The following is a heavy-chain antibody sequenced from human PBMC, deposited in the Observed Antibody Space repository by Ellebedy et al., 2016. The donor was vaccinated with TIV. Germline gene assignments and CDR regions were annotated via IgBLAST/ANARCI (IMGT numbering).Heavy chain of an antibody. V-gene: IGHV1-2*02. D-gene: IGHD3-10*01. CDR2: INPNSGGT. CDR1: GYTFTGYY. CDR3: ASVGSGSYYNVVRDY. Sequence: ASVKVSXXASGYTFTGYYMHWVRQAPGQGLEWMGWINPNSGGTNHAQKFQRRVTMTRDTSISTAYMELSRLSSDDTAVYYCASVGSGSYYNVVRDYWGQGTPVTVSS. J-gene: IGHJ4*02.